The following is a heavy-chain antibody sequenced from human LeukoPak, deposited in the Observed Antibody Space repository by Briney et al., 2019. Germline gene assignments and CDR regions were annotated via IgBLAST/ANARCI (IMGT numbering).Heavy chain of an antibody. CDR1: GFTFSSYA. Sequence: PGGSLRLSCAASGFTFSSYAMHWVRQAPGKGLEWVAVISYDGSNKYYADSVKGRFTISRDNSKNTLYLQMNSLRAEDTAVYYCARRKAVAGSYYYYGMDVWGQGTTVTVSS. CDR2: ISYDGSNK. D-gene: IGHD6-19*01. J-gene: IGHJ6*02. CDR3: ARRKAVAGSYYYYGMDV. V-gene: IGHV3-30-3*01.